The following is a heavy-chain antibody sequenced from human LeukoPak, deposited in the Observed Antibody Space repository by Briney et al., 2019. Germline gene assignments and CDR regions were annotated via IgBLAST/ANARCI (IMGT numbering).Heavy chain of an antibody. CDR3: ARYLIAVAGPFTDYFDY. V-gene: IGHV3-48*04. CDR1: GFTFTSYS. J-gene: IGHJ4*02. D-gene: IGHD6-19*01. CDR2: ITWSGSTI. Sequence: GGSLRLSCAASGFTFTSYSMNWVRQAPGKGLEWISHITWSGSTIFYADSVKGRFTISRDNAENSLYLQMNSLRAEDTAVYYCARYLIAVAGPFTDYFDYWGQGTLVTVSS.